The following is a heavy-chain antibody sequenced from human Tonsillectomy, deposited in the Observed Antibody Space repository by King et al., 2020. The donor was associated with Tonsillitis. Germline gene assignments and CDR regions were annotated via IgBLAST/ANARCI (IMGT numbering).Heavy chain of an antibody. D-gene: IGHD3-16*02. CDR3: ARGKWLGELSPVDY. J-gene: IGHJ4*02. V-gene: IGHV3-30*04. CDR2: ISFDENNK. CDR1: GFPFSSYA. Sequence: VQLVESGGDVVKPGRSLRLSCATSGFPFSSYALHWVRQAPGKGLEWGTVISFDENNKYYADSVKGRFTISRDNSKNTLFMQMNRLRPEDTAVYYCARGKWLGELSPVDYWGQGTLVTVSS.